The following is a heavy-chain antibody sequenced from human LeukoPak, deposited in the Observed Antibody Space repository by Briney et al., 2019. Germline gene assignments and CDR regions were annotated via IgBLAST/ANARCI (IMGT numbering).Heavy chain of an antibody. D-gene: IGHD2-15*01. CDR1: GYSISSGYY. CDR2: IYHSGST. CDR3: ARHGRSTNYFDY. Sequence: SSETLSLTXAVSGYSISSGYYWGWIRQPPGKGLEWIGSIYHSGSTYYNPSLKSRVTISVDTSKNQFSLKLSSVTAADTAVYYCARHGRSTNYFDYWGQGTLVTVSS. V-gene: IGHV4-38-2*01. J-gene: IGHJ4*02.